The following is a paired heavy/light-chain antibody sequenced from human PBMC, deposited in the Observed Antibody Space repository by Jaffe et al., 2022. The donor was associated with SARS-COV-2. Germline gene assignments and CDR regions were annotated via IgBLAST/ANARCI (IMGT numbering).Light chain of an antibody. J-gene: IGKJ1*01. V-gene: IGKV3-15*01. Sequence: EIVMTQSPATLSVSPGERATLSCRASQSVSSNLAWYQQKPGQAPRLLIYGASTRATGIPARFSGSGSGTEFTLTISSLQSEDFAVYYCQQYNNWPTFGQGTKVEIK. CDR1: QSVSSN. CDR2: GAS. CDR3: QQYNNWPT.
Heavy chain of an antibody. J-gene: IGHJ4*02. V-gene: IGHV3-53*02. Sequence: EVQLVETGGGLIQPGGSLRLSCAASGFTVSSNYMSWVRQAPGKGLEWVSVIYSGGSTYYADSVKGRFTISRDNSKNTLYLQMNSLRAEDTAVYYCARGGHGSGSYNWKPLDYWGQGTLVTVSS. CDR2: IYSGGST. CDR3: ARGGHGSGSYNWKPLDY. CDR1: GFTVSSNY. D-gene: IGHD3-10*01.